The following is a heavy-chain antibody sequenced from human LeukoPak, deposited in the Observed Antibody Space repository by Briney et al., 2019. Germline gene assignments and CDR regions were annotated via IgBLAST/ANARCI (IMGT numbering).Heavy chain of an antibody. CDR1: GFTFSSYG. V-gene: IGHV3-30*02. Sequence: GGSLRLSCAASGFTFSSYGMHWVRQAPGKGLEWVAFIRYDGSNKYYADSVKGRFTISRDNSKNTLYLQMNSLRAEDTAVYYCARGGPGSACSGYYCRHDYWGQGTLVTVSS. CDR2: IRYDGSNK. D-gene: IGHD3-22*01. CDR3: ARGGPGSACSGYYCRHDY. J-gene: IGHJ4*02.